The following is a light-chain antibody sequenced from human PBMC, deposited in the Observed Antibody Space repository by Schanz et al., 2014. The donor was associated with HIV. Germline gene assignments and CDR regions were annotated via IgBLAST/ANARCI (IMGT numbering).Light chain of an antibody. J-gene: IGLJ3*02. V-gene: IGLV2-14*01. CDR3: AAWDDSLRGWV. CDR1: SSDVGGYNF. CDR2: DVS. Sequence: QSALTQPASVSGSPGQSITISCTGTSSDVGGYNFVSWYQQHPGKAPKVIIYDVSNRPSGVSTRFSASKSGNTASLTISGLRAEDEAEYYCAAWDDSLRGWVFGGGTKLTVL.